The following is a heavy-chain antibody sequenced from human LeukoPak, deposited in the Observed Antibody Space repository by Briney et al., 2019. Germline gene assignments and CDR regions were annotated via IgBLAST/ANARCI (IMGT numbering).Heavy chain of an antibody. CDR2: IAYVGIT. V-gene: IGHV4-39*01. D-gene: IGHD1-26*01. CDR1: GDSISTPSYW. Sequence: PSETLSLTCTVSGDSISTPSYWWGWRRQSPGKGLEWIGSIAYVGITSYNPSLRSRVTITLDTSKNQSSLQLTSVTAADTAVYYCAVRIVGATRDYWGQGTLVTVSS. CDR3: AVRIVGATRDY. J-gene: IGHJ4*02.